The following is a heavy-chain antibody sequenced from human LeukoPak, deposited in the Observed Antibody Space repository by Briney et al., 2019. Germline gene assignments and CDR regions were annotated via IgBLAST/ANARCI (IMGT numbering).Heavy chain of an antibody. CDR2: ISGRGGST. J-gene: IGHJ4*02. V-gene: IGHV3-23*01. Sequence: GGSLRLSCAASGFTFSSFAMSWVRQAPGKGLEWVSTISGRGGSTNYADSVKGRFTFSRDNSKNTLYLQMNSLRAEDTAVYYCAKDLPDYGDYIEGYWGQGTLVTVSS. CDR3: AKDLPDYGDYIEGY. CDR1: GFTFSSFA. D-gene: IGHD4-17*01.